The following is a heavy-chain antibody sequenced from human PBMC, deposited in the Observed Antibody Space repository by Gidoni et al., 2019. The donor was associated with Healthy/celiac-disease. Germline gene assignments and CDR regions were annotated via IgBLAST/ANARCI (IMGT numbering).Heavy chain of an antibody. D-gene: IGHD4-4*01. J-gene: IGHJ2*01. Sequence: QVQLQESGPGLVKPSQTLSLTCTVSVGSIRSGGYYWSWIRQHPGKGLEWIGYIYYSGSTYYNPSLKSRVTISVDTSKNQFSLKLSSVTAADTAVYYCARVLDSNYYGGYFDLWGRGTLVTVSS. V-gene: IGHV4-31*03. CDR3: ARVLDSNYYGGYFDL. CDR1: VGSIRSGGYY. CDR2: IYYSGST.